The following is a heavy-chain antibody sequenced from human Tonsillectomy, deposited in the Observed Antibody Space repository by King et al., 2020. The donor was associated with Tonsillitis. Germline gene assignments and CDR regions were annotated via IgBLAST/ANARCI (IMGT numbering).Heavy chain of an antibody. Sequence: VQLVESGGGLVKPGRSLRLSCAPSGFTFGDYVMSWFRQAPGKGLEWVGFIRSRAYGGTTDYAASVKGRFTISRDDSKGIAYLQMNSLKTEDTAVYYCTRHLFFSDSSGYYSPFDYWGQGTLATVSS. J-gene: IGHJ4*02. CDR1: GFTFGDYV. V-gene: IGHV3-49*05. CDR3: TRHLFFSDSSGYYSPFDY. D-gene: IGHD3-22*01. CDR2: IRSRAYGGTT.